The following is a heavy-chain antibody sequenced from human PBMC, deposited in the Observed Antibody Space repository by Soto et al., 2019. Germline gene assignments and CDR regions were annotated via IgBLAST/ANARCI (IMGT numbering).Heavy chain of an antibody. Sequence: GGARRLSCSSAGFTFRSYAIRWVRQAPNNGLDGVAVISYDGSTKYHADSVKGRFTISRDNSKSTLYLQMNSLSAEDTAVYYCARRSSSWYFDYWGQGTLVTVSS. J-gene: IGHJ4*02. V-gene: IGHV3-30-3*01. CDR1: GFTFRSYA. CDR3: ARRSSSWYFDY. CDR2: ISYDGSTK. D-gene: IGHD6-13*01.